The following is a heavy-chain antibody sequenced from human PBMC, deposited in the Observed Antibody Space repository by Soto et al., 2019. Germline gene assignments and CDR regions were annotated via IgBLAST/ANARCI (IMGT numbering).Heavy chain of an antibody. CDR3: ARGNGLRFLEWLSTRVYYFDY. CDR1: GGCFSGSY. V-gene: IGHV4-34*01. Sequence: SESLSLTCAGYGGCFSGSYWIWICQAPGQGLEWIGEINHSGSTNYNPSLKSRVTISEDTSKNQFSLKLSSVTAADTAVYYCARGNGLRFLEWLSTRVYYFDYWGQGTLDIVSS. CDR2: INHSGST. J-gene: IGHJ4*02. D-gene: IGHD3-3*01.